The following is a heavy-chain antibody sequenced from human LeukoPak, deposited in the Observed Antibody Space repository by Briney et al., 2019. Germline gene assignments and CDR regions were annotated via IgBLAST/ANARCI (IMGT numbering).Heavy chain of an antibody. Sequence: SETLSLTCAVSGGSISSYYWSWIRQPPGKGLEWIGYIYYSGSTNYNPSLKSRVTISVDTSKNQFSLKLSSVTAADTAVYYCARVGYRPRHCSSTSCYNPINYYFDYWGQGTLVTVSS. CDR3: ARVGYRPRHCSSTSCYNPINYYFDY. CDR1: GGSISSYY. CDR2: IYYSGST. D-gene: IGHD2-2*02. J-gene: IGHJ4*02. V-gene: IGHV4-59*01.